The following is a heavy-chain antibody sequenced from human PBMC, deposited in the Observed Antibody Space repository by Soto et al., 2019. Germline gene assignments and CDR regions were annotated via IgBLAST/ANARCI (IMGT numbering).Heavy chain of an antibody. CDR2: INPSGGST. Sequence: QVQLVQSGAEVKKPGASVKVSCKASGYTFTSYYMHWVRQAPGQGLEWMGIINPSGGSTTYAQKFKGRVTMTRDASTSTVYMELSSLRSEDTAVYYCARVGCSGGSCYAVDFGGQGPLVTVSS. V-gene: IGHV1-46*01. CDR1: GYTFTSYY. D-gene: IGHD2-15*01. CDR3: ARVGCSGGSCYAVDF. J-gene: IGHJ4*02.